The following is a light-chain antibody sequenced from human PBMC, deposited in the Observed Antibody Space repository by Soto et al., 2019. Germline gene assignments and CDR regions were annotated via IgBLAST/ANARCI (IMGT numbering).Light chain of an antibody. V-gene: IGKV1-5*01. CDR3: QQCNSYSPS. Sequence: DIQMTQSPSTLSASVGDRVTITCRASQSISSWLAWYQQKPGKAPKLLIYDASSLESGVPSRFSGSGSGTEFTLTISSLQPGDFATYYCQQCNSYSPSFGQGTKVDIK. CDR1: QSISSW. J-gene: IGKJ1*01. CDR2: DAS.